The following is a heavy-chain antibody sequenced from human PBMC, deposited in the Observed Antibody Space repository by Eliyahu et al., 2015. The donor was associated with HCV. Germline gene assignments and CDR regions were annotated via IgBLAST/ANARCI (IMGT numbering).Heavy chain of an antibody. CDR1: GFLFSRXD. CDR3: VKDGGKAAPYGLDV. CDR2: VGYTGQT. Sequence: VQLVESGGGLVXPGGSLXLSCAASGFLFSRXDLPXVRQAPGKGLEWVSVVGYTGQTYYAGSVKGRFSISRDNGKNSLYLQMNSLRDGDTAVYYCVKDGGKAAPYGLDVWGKGTAVTVSS. V-gene: IGHV3-13*01. D-gene: IGHD6-6*01. J-gene: IGHJ6*04.